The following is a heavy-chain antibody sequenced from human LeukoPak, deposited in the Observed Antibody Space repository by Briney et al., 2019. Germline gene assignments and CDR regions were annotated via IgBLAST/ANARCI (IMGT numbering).Heavy chain of an antibody. CDR2: IGTAGDT. J-gene: IGHJ4*02. D-gene: IGHD5-12*01. Sequence: QPGGSLRLSCAASGFTFSSYDMHWVRQATGKGLEWVSAIGTAGDTYYPGSVKGRFTISRENAKNSLYLQMNSLRAGDTAVYYCARSHPRYSGYDYDPYYFDYWGQGTLVTVSS. CDR1: GFTFSSYD. V-gene: IGHV3-13*04. CDR3: ARSHPRYSGYDYDPYYFDY.